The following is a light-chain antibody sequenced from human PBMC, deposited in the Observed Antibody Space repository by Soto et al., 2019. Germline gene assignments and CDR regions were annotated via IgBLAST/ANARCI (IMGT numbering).Light chain of an antibody. CDR2: GAS. CDR1: QSVSTN. J-gene: IGKJ2*01. CDR3: QQYNNWPPRYT. V-gene: IGKV3-15*01. Sequence: EIVMTQSPGTLSVSPGERATLSCRASQSVSTNLAWYQQKPGQAPRLLIYGASTRATGIPARFSGSGSGTDFTLTISSLQSEDVAVYYCQQYNNWPPRYTFGQGTKLEIK.